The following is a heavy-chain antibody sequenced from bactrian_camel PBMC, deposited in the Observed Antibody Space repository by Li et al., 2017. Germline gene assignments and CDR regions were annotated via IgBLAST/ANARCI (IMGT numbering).Heavy chain of an antibody. CDR1: GFTFNGTD. D-gene: IGHD4*01. J-gene: IGHJ4*01. Sequence: DVQLVESGGGLVQPGGSLRLSCTASGFTFNGTDMAWYRLAPGKGLEWVATFWGDGGSANYADSVKGRFTISRDNAKNTVYLQLNSLKTEDMGMYYCGFMDPYTWYRDYGAGQGTQVTVS. CDR2: FWGDGGSA. V-gene: IGHV3S40*01.